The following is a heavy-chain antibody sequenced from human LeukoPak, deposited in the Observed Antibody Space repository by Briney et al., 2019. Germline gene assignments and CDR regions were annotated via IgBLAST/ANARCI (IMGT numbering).Heavy chain of an antibody. J-gene: IGHJ4*02. CDR2: IYHSGST. Sequence: PSETLSLTCAVSGGSISSGGYSWSWIRQPPGKGLEWIGYIYHSGSTYYNPSLKSRVTISVDRSKNQFSLKLSSVTAADTAVYYCARAQLELLIPTDYWGQGTLVTVSS. CDR1: GGSISSGGYS. CDR3: ARAQLELLIPTDY. D-gene: IGHD1-7*01. V-gene: IGHV4-30-2*01.